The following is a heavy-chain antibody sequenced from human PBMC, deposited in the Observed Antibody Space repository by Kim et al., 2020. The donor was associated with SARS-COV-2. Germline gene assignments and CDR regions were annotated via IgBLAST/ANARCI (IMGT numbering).Heavy chain of an antibody. V-gene: IGHV3-66*01. Sequence: GGSLRLSCAASGFIVSSNYMSWVRQAPGKGLEWVSVLYSGGSTFYADSVKGRFTISRDNSKNTLYLQMNSLRAEDTAVYYCARDYGDWFFDYWSQGTLVT. CDR3: ARDYGDWFFDY. D-gene: IGHD4-17*01. J-gene: IGHJ4*02. CDR2: LYSGGST. CDR1: GFIVSSNY.